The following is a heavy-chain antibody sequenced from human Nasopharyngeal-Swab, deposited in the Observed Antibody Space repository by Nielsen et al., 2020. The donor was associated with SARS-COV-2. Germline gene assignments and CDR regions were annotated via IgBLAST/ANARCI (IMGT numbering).Heavy chain of an antibody. CDR1: GFRFGSYG. CDR3: AREAQTGYSSGWTYYYYGMDV. V-gene: IGHV3-33*01. J-gene: IGHJ6*02. Sequence: GESLKISCATSGFRFGSYGMHWVRQAPDKGLEWVAVIWYDGGNKYYADSVKGRFTVSRDDSKSTLYLQMNSLRAEDTAVYYCAREAQTGYSSGWTYYYYGMDVWGQGTTVTVSS. D-gene: IGHD6-19*01. CDR2: IWYDGGNK.